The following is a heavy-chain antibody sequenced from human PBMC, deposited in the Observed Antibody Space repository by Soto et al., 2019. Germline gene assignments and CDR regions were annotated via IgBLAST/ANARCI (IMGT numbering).Heavy chain of an antibody. CDR1: GGTFSSYA. CDR3: ARLGSVPAAIFGYYYGMDV. CDR2: IIPIFGTA. D-gene: IGHD2-2*02. J-gene: IGHJ6*02. Sequence: QVQLVQSGAEVKKPGSSVKVSCKASGGTFSSYAISWVRQAPGQGLEWMGWIIPIFGTANYAQKFQGRVTITADESTSTAYMELSSLRPEDTAVYYCARLGSVPAAIFGYYYGMDVWGQGTTVTVSS. V-gene: IGHV1-69*01.